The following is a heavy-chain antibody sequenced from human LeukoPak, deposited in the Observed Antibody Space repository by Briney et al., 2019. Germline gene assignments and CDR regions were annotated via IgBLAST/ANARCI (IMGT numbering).Heavy chain of an antibody. Sequence: GGSLRLSCAASGFSFTSYAMHWVRQAPGKGLEWVGVISDDGSSKYYADSVKGRFTISRDNAKNSLYLQMNSLRAEDTAVYYCARKKGDFWGRGTLVTVSS. CDR2: ISDDGSSK. V-gene: IGHV3-30-3*01. J-gene: IGHJ4*02. CDR1: GFSFTSYA. CDR3: ARKKGDF.